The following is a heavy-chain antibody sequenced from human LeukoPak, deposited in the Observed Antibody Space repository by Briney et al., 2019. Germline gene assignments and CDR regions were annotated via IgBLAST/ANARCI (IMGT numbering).Heavy chain of an antibody. J-gene: IGHJ5*02. CDR2: INAGNGNT. D-gene: IGHD3-10*01. V-gene: IGHV1-3*01. Sequence: ASVKVSCKASGYTFTSYAMHWVRQAPGQRLEWMGWINAGNGNTKYSQKFQGRVTITRDTSASTAYMELSSLRSEDTAVYYCARGPGGGSGSYYMNNWFDPWGQGTLVTVSS. CDR3: ARGPGGGSGSYYMNNWFDP. CDR1: GYTFTSYA.